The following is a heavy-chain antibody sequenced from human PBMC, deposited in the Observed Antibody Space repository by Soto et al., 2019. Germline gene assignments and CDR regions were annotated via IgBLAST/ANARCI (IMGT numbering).Heavy chain of an antibody. D-gene: IGHD3-10*01. CDR2: INGDGRGT. V-gene: IGHV3-74*01. J-gene: IGHJ4*02. Sequence: EVQLVESGGGLVQPGGSLRLSCAASGFTFSGSWMHWVRQAPGKGLVWVSRINGDGRGTSYADFVKGRFTISRDDAKKTLFLQMNGLRAEDTAVYYCARGIFGSGTANGYWGQGTLVTVSS. CDR3: ARGIFGSGTANGY. CDR1: GFTFSGSW.